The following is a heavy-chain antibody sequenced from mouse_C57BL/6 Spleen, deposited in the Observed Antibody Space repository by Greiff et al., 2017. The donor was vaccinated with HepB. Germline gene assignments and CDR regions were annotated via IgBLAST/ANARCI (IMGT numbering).Heavy chain of an antibody. CDR1: GYSITSGYY. Sequence: EVKLMESGPGLVKPSQSLSLTCSVTGYSITSGYYWNWIRQFPGNKLEWMGYISYDGSNNYNPSLKNRISITRDTSKNQFFLKLNSVTTEDTATYYCARDLAYPRVWGTGTTVTVSS. V-gene: IGHV3-6*01. CDR2: ISYDGSN. J-gene: IGHJ1*03. D-gene: IGHD2-10*01. CDR3: ARDLAYPRV.